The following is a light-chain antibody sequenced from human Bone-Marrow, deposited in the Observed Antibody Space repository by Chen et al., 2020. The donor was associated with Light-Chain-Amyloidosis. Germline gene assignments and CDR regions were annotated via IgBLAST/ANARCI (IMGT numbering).Light chain of an antibody. V-gene: IGLV3-21*02. CDR3: QVWDRSSDRPV. Sequence: SYVPTQPSSVSVATGQTATIACGGNNIGSTSVHGYQQTPGQAPLLVVYDDSDRTSGIPERLSGSNSGNTATLTISRVEAGDEADYYCQVWDRSSDRPVFGGGTKLTVL. CDR1: NIGSTS. J-gene: IGLJ3*02. CDR2: DDS.